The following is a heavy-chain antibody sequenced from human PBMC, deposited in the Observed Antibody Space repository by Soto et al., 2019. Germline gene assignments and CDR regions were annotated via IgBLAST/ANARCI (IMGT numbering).Heavy chain of an antibody. CDR2: ISSSSSYI. Sequence: EVQLVESGGGLVKPGGSLRLSCAASGFTFSSYSMNWVRQAPGKGLEWVSSISSSSSYIYYADSVKGRFTISRDNAKNSLYLQMNSLRAEDTAVYYCARDGYGDYNFDYWGQGTLVTVSS. J-gene: IGHJ4*02. V-gene: IGHV3-21*01. D-gene: IGHD4-17*01. CDR1: GFTFSSYS. CDR3: ARDGYGDYNFDY.